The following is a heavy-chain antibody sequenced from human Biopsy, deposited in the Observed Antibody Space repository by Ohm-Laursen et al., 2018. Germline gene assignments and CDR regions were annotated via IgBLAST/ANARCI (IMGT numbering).Heavy chain of an antibody. V-gene: IGHV4-59*01. Sequence: SETLSLTCPVSGGSIKSYYWNWIRQSPGKGLEWIGFIYYTGHTNYNPSLKSRATISVDTSKNQLSLKVISVTAADTAVYYCARLTGDPSYWGQGILVTVSS. CDR1: GGSIKSYY. CDR2: IYYTGHT. CDR3: ARLTGDPSY. D-gene: IGHD7-27*01. J-gene: IGHJ4*02.